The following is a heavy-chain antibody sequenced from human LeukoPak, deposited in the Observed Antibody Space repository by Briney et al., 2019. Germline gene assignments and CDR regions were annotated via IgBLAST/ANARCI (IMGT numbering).Heavy chain of an antibody. Sequence: GGSLRLSCAASGFTFSNAWMSWVRQAPGKGLEWVGRIKSKTDGGTTDYAAPVKGRFTISRDDSKNTLYLQMNSLKTEDTAVYYCTTATTVTEAYYYYYYMDVWGKGTTVTISS. V-gene: IGHV3-15*01. D-gene: IGHD4-17*01. CDR1: GFTFSNAW. J-gene: IGHJ6*03. CDR3: TTATTVTEAYYYYYYMDV. CDR2: IKSKTDGGTT.